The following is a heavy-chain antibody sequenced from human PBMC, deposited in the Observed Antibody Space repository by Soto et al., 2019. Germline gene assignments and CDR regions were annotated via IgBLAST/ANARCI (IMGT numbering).Heavy chain of an antibody. CDR2: IYYSGST. J-gene: IGHJ5*02. CDR3: AKRLKVAGTKVWFDP. D-gene: IGHD6-19*01. V-gene: IGHV4-39*01. CDR1: GDSISSSSYY. Sequence: SETLSLTCTVSGDSISSSSYYWGWIRQPPGKGLEWIGDIYYSGSTYYNPSLKSRVTISIDTSKNQFSLKVNSVTAADTAIYYCAKRLKVAGTKVWFDPWGQGTLVT.